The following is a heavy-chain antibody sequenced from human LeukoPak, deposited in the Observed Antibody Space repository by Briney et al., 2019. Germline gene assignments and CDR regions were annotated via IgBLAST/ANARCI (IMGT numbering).Heavy chain of an antibody. D-gene: IGHD5-18*01. CDR1: GFTFSSYG. CDR2: IRYDGSNK. V-gene: IGHV3-30*02. Sequence: GGSLRLSCAASGFTFSSYGMHWVRQAPGKGLEWVAFIRYDGSNKYYADSVKGRFTISRDNSKNTLYLQMNSLRAEDTAVYYCAKDHRYIYADPHYFDYWGQGTLVTVSS. CDR3: AKDHRYIYADPHYFDY. J-gene: IGHJ4*02.